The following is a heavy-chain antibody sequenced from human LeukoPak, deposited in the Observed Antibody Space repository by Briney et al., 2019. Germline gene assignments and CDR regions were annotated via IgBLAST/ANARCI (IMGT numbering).Heavy chain of an antibody. CDR3: AKSGGYSSGWYLFNY. CDR1: GFTFSSYA. CDR2: ISGSGGST. V-gene: IGHV3-23*01. D-gene: IGHD6-19*01. Sequence: GGSLRLSCAASGFTFSSYAMSWVRQAPGEGLEWVSAISGSGGSTYYADSVKGRFTISRDNSKNTLYLQMNSLRAEDTAVYYCAKSGGYSSGWYLFNYWGQGTLVTVSS. J-gene: IGHJ4*02.